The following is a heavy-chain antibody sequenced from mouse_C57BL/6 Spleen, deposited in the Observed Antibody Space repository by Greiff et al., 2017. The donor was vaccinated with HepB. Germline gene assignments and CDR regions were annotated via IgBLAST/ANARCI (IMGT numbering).Heavy chain of an antibody. CDR1: GYTFTSYW. Sequence: VQLQQPGAELVKPGASVKLSCKASGYTFTSYWMHWVKQRPGQGLEWIGMIHPNSGSTNYNEKFKSKATLTVDKSSSTAYMQLSSLTSEDSAVYYCAREGYYYGSSPAWFAYWGRGTLVTVSA. D-gene: IGHD1-1*01. J-gene: IGHJ3*01. V-gene: IGHV1-64*01. CDR2: IHPNSGST. CDR3: AREGYYYGSSPAWFAY.